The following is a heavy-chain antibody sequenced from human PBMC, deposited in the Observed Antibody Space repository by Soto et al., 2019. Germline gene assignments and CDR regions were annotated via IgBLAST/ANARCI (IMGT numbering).Heavy chain of an antibody. J-gene: IGHJ4*02. V-gene: IGHV4-4*07. CDR3: AKRRGAGGHFDY. Sequence: SETLSLTCTVSGGSISSYYCIWLRQPAGKGLEWIGRIYSSGSTNYNPSLKSRVTMSVDTSKNTLSLQMSSLTAEDTAVYFCAKRRGAGGHFDYWGQGALVTVSS. CDR2: IYSSGST. CDR1: GGSISSYY. D-gene: IGHD2-15*01.